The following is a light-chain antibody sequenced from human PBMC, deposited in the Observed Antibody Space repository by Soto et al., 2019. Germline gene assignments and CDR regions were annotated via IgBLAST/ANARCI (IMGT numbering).Light chain of an antibody. CDR2: EVS. J-gene: IGLJ1*01. CDR1: SSDVGGYNY. V-gene: IGLV2-11*01. Sequence: QYVLTQPRSVSGSPGQSVTISCTGTSSDVGGYNYVSWYQQYPGKAPKLMIYEVSKRPSRVPDRFSGSMFGYTSSLTISRVHPDHESDYYCCSYAGSPYVFCTGTKLTLL. CDR3: CSYAGSPYV.